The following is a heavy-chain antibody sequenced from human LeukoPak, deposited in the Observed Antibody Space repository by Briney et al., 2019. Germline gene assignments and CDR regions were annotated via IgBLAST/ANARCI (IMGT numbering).Heavy chain of an antibody. J-gene: IGHJ4*02. D-gene: IGHD2-2*01. CDR3: ARLGYCSSTSCYDD. Sequence: PGGSLRLSCAASGFTFDDYGMSWFRQAPGKGLEWVSGINWNGGSTGYADSVKGRFTISRDNAKNSLYLQMNSLRAEDTALYYCARLGYCSSTSCYDDWGQGTLVTVSS. CDR1: GFTFDDYG. CDR2: INWNGGST. V-gene: IGHV3-20*04.